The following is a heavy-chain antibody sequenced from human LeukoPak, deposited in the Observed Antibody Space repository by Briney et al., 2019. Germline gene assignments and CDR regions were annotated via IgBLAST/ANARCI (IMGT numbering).Heavy chain of an antibody. V-gene: IGHV3-21*01. J-gene: IGHJ4*02. CDR3: ARDSDYGDY. CDR2: ISGSSSHI. CDR1: GFSFSDYN. D-gene: IGHD3-10*01. Sequence: GGSLRLSCAASGFSFSDYNINWVRQAPGKGLEWVSSISGSSSHIHYADSVKGRFTISRDNAKSSLYLQMSSLRVEDTAVYYCARDSDYGDYWGQGTLVTVSS.